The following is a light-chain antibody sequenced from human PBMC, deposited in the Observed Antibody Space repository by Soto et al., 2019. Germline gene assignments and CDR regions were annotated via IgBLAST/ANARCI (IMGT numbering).Light chain of an antibody. V-gene: IGKV3-20*01. CDR2: GAS. Sequence: EIVLTQSPGTLSLSPGERATLSCRASQSVSSRFLAWYQQKPGQAPRLIIYGASSRATGIPDRFSGSGSGTDFTLTISRLEPEDFAVYYCQQYDSSRTFGQGTKVEIK. CDR1: QSVSSRF. J-gene: IGKJ1*01. CDR3: QQYDSSRT.